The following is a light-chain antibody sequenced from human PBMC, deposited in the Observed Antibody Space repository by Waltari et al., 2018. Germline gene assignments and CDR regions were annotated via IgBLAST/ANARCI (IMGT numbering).Light chain of an antibody. V-gene: IGKV3-11*01. CDR3: QQRSNWPWT. CDR2: DAS. Sequence: EIVLTQSPATLSLSPGEEATLSCRASQSVSSYLAWYQQKPGQAPRLLIYDASNRATGIPARFSGSGSGTDFTLTISSLEPEDFAVYYCQQRSNWPWTFGQGTKVEIK. CDR1: QSVSSY. J-gene: IGKJ1*01.